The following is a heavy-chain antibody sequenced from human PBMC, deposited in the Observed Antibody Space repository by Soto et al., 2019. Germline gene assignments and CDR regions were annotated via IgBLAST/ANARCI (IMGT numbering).Heavy chain of an antibody. CDR1: GFTVSRNY. Sequence: EVQLVESGGGLVQPGGSLRLSCAASGFTVSRNYMSWVRQAPGKGLGWVSVIYSGGSTYYADSVKGRFTISRDNSKNTLYLQMNSLRAEDTAVYYCARDQITMVRGVITPFDYWGQGTLVTVSS. V-gene: IGHV3-66*01. CDR2: IYSGGST. CDR3: ARDQITMVRGVITPFDY. J-gene: IGHJ4*02. D-gene: IGHD3-10*01.